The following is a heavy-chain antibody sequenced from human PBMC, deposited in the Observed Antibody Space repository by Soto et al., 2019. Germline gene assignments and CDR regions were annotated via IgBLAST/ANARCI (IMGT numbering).Heavy chain of an antibody. V-gene: IGHV1-2*02. CDR2: INPNSGGT. J-gene: IGHJ6*02. D-gene: IGHD5-18*01. CDR1: GYTFTGYY. CDR3: AIRGYSYGYTDYYGMDV. Sequence: GASVKVSCKASGYTFTGYYMHWVRQAPGQGLEWMGWINPNSGGTSYAQKFQGRVTMTRDTSIGTAYMELSRLRSDDTAVYYCAIRGYSYGYTDYYGMDVWGQGTTVTVSS.